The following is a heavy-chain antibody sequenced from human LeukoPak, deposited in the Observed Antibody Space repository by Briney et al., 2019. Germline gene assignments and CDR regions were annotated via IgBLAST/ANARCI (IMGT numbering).Heavy chain of an antibody. D-gene: IGHD2-2*01. CDR2: INPNSGGT. J-gene: IGHJ4*02. CDR1: GYTFTSYG. CDR3: ARVSFQLPTLFDY. V-gene: IGHV1-2*02. Sequence: ASVKVSCKASGYTFTSYGISWVRQAPGQGLEWMGWINPNSGGTNYAQKFQGRVTMTRDTSISTAYMELSRLRSDDTAVYYCARVSFQLPTLFDYWGQGTLVTVSS.